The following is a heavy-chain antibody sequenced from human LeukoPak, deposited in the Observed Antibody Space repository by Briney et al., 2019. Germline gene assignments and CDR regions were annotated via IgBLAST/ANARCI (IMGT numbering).Heavy chain of an antibody. V-gene: IGHV3-23*01. J-gene: IGHJ4*02. CDR1: GFTFSSYA. CDR2: ISGSGGST. CDR3: ARLTDTDYFDY. Sequence: WGSLRLSCAASGFTFSSYARSWVRQPPGKGLEWVSAISGSGGSTYYADSVKGRFTISRGNYKNTLYLKMRSLRAEDTAVYYCARLTDTDYFDYWGQGTLVTVSS.